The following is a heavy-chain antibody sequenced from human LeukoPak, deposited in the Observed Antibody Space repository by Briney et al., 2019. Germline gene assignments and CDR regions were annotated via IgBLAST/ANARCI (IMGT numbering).Heavy chain of an antibody. CDR3: ARCGSYEDGVDY. D-gene: IGHD1-26*01. CDR1: GGSISSYY. Sequence: SETLSLTCTVSGGSISSYYWSWIRQPPGKGLEWIGYIYYSGSTNYNPSLKSRVTISVDTSKNQFSLKLSSVTAADTAVYYCARCGSYEDGVDYWGQGTLVTVSS. J-gene: IGHJ4*02. CDR2: IYYSGST. V-gene: IGHV4-59*01.